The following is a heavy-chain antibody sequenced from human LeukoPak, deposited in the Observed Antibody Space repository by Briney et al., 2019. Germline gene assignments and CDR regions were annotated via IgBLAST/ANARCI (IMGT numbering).Heavy chain of an antibody. CDR1: GYTFTGHY. V-gene: IGHV1-2*02. Sequence: GASVKVSCKASGYTFTGHYMHWVRQAPGQGLEWMGWINPNSGGTNYAQKFQGRVTMTRDTSISTAYMELSRLRSDDTAVYYCAREEYYYDSSGYWKWFDPWGQGTLVTVSS. CDR3: AREEYYYDSSGYWKWFDP. CDR2: INPNSGGT. J-gene: IGHJ5*02. D-gene: IGHD3-22*01.